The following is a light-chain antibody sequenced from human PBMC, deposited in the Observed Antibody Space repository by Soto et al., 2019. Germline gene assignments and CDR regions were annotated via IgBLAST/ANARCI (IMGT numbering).Light chain of an antibody. V-gene: IGKV1-5*01. CDR1: QSIGDY. CDR2: DAS. CDR3: QQYDIYRK. Sequence: DIQMTQSPSTLSASVGDRVTITFRASQSIGDYLAWYQDKPGKAPRLLIYDASNLKSGVPSRFSGSGSGTEFTLTIANLQPDDFATYYCQQYDIYRKFGPGTKVDIK. J-gene: IGKJ1*01.